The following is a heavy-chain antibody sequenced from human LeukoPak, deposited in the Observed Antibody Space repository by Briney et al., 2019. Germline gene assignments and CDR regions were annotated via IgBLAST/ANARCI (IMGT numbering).Heavy chain of an antibody. D-gene: IGHD5-18*01. V-gene: IGHV1-24*01. CDR2: FDPEDGET. Sequence: ASVKVSCKVSGYTLSELSMHGVRQAPGKGLEWMGGFDPEDGETIYAQKFQGRVTMTEDTSTDTAYMELSSLRSEDTAVYCCATVGYSYGIPLHYWGQGTLVTVSS. CDR3: ATVGYSYGIPLHY. CDR1: GYTLSELS. J-gene: IGHJ4*02.